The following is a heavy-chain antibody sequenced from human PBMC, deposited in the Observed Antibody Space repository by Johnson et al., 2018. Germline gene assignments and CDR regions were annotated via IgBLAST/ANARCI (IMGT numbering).Heavy chain of an antibody. CDR3: AKDKAYAIPAWYFDL. D-gene: IGHD2-8*01. CDR1: GFTFDDYA. CDR2: ISWDGGST. J-gene: IGHJ2*01. V-gene: IGHV3-43D*03. Sequence: EVQLVESGGVVVQPGGSLRLSCAASGFTFDDYAMHWVRQAPGKGLEWVSLISWDGGSTYYADSVKGRFTISRANSKNSLYLQMNSLRAEDTALYYFAKDKAYAIPAWYFDLWGRGPLVTVSS.